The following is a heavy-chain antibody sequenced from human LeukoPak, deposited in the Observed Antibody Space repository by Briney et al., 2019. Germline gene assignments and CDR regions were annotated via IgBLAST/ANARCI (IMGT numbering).Heavy chain of an antibody. D-gene: IGHD3-22*01. CDR3: ARTAYYYDSSGYYFDY. Sequence: QTGGSLRLSCAAAGFTFSSYAMHRVRQAPGKGLEWVAVISYDGSNKYYADSVKGRFTISRDNSKNTLYLQMNSLRAEDTAVYYCARTAYYYDSSGYYFDYWGQGTLVTVSS. CDR2: ISYDGSNK. V-gene: IGHV3-30*04. CDR1: GFTFSSYA. J-gene: IGHJ4*02.